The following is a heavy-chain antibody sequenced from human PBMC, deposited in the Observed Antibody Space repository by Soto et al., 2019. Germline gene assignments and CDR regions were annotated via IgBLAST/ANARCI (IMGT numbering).Heavy chain of an antibody. CDR1: GFILSGYD. J-gene: IGHJ6*02. CDR2: IGTAGDS. Sequence: GGSLRLSCVASGFILSGYDMHWVSQATGEGLEWVSAIGTAGDSYYSGSVKGRLTISRGNAENSVYLQMKSLRAGDTAVYYCARAGYDSSGYYFYAMDVWGPGTTVTVSS. V-gene: IGHV3-13*01. CDR3: ARAGYDSSGYYFYAMDV. D-gene: IGHD3-22*01.